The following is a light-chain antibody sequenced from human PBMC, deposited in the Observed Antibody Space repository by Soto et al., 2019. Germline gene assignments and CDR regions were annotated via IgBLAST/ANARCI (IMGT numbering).Light chain of an antibody. Sequence: QSVLTQSPSASASLGASVKLTCTLSSGHSSYAIAWHQQQPEKGPRYLRKLNSDGSHSKGDGIPDRFSGSSSGAERYLSISSLRSEDEAYYYCQTWGTGIVVFGGGTKLTVL. CDR2: LNSDGSH. CDR3: QTWGTGIVV. J-gene: IGLJ2*01. CDR1: SGHSSYA. V-gene: IGLV4-69*01.